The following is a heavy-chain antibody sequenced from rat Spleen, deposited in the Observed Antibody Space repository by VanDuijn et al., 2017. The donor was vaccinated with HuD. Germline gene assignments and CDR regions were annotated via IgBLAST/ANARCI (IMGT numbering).Heavy chain of an antibody. D-gene: IGHD2-5*01. CDR1: GFTFSNYG. CDR3: VRQGYLRDWYFDF. Sequence: EVQLVESGGGLVQPGRSLKLSCAASGFTFSNYGMHWIRQAPTKGLEWVASISPSGATTNYRDSVKGRLTISRDNGKTTLYLEMDSLRSEDMATYYCVRQGYLRDWYFDFWGQGVMVTVSS. J-gene: IGHJ2*01. CDR2: ISPSGATT. V-gene: IGHV5-19*01.